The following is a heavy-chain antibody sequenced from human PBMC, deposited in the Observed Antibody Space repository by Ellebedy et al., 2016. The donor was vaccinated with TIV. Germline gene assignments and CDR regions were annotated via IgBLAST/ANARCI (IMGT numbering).Heavy chain of an antibody. CDR1: GFTFSSYS. V-gene: IGHV3-21*04. D-gene: IGHD3-10*01. CDR3: ARLQGMSYYYGSGSPNWFDP. J-gene: IGHJ5*02. Sequence: GESLKISCAASGFTFSSYSMNWVRQAPGKGLEWVSSISSSSSYIYYADSVKGRFTISRDNAKNSLYLQMNSLRAEDTAVYYCARLQGMSYYYGSGSPNWFDPWGQGTLVTVSS. CDR2: ISSSSSYI.